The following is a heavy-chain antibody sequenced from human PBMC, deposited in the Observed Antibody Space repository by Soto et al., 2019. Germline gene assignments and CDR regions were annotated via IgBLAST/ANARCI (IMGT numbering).Heavy chain of an antibody. J-gene: IGHJ4*02. CDR2: IYYLGGT. Sequence: PSETLSLTCSVSGGSMSEYFWRWLRQYPGKGLEWIGYIYYLGGTDYNPSLKSRVTISVDTSKRQFSLRLTSVTAADTAVYYCARDGYDGSGSPYPAYWGPGTQVTVS. V-gene: IGHV4-59*01. CDR1: GGSMSEYF. CDR3: ARDGYDGSGSPYPAY. D-gene: IGHD3-10*01.